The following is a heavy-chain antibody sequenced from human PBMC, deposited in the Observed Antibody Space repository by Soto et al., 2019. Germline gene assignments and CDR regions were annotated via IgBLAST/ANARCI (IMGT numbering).Heavy chain of an antibody. CDR3: ARDNGFVTAISWFDP. CDR1: GFTFSDYY. D-gene: IGHD2-21*02. CDR2: ISSSSSYT. Sequence: GGSLRLSCAASGFTFSDYYMSWIRQAPGKGLEWVSYISSSSSYTNYADSVKGRFTISRDNAKNSLYLQMNSLRAEDTAVYYCARDNGFVTAISWFDPWGQGTLVTVSS. J-gene: IGHJ5*02. V-gene: IGHV3-11*06.